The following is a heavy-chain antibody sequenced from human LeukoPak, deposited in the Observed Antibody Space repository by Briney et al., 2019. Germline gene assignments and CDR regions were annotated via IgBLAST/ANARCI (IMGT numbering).Heavy chain of an antibody. CDR1: GGSISSSSYY. D-gene: IGHD2-8*01. CDR3: ARQDKWVYYFDY. Sequence: PSETLSLTCTVSGGSISSSSYYWGWIRQPPGKGLEWIGSIYYSGSTYYNPSLKSRVTISVDTSKNQFSLKLSSVTAADTAVYYCARQDKWVYYFDYWGQATLDTVSS. CDR2: IYYSGST. V-gene: IGHV4-39*01. J-gene: IGHJ4*02.